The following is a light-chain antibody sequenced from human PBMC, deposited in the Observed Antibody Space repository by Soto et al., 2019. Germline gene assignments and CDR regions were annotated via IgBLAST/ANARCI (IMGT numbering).Light chain of an antibody. Sequence: QSALTQPASVSGSPGQAITISCTGTSSDIGLFDYVSWYQQHPGKTPKLIIYDVHDRPSGISDRFSGSKSGNTASLTISGLQAGDEGDYYCSSYTASSTLVFGGGTQLTVL. CDR3: SSYTASSTLV. J-gene: IGLJ2*01. CDR2: DVH. V-gene: IGLV2-14*01. CDR1: SSDIGLFDY.